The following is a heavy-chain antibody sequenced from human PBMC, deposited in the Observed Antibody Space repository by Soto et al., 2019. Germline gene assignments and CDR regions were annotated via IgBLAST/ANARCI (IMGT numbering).Heavy chain of an antibody. Sequence: DVQLVKSGGGLIQPGGSLRLSCAASGITATNGHMNWDRQAPGKGLEWVSVIYSDDNTNYADAVKGRFTISRDTSKNTVYLQMNSLRAEDTAVYYCARDWNGDKYFDFWDQGSLVTVSS. J-gene: IGHJ4*02. CDR1: GITATNGH. V-gene: IGHV3-53*01. CDR2: IYSDDNT. D-gene: IGHD4-17*01. CDR3: ARDWNGDKYFDF.